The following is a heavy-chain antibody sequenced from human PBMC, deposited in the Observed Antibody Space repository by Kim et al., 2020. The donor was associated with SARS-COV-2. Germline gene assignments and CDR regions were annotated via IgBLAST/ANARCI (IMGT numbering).Heavy chain of an antibody. CDR2: IYPDDSDT. CDR1: GYKFTSDW. J-gene: IGHJ4*02. D-gene: IGHD3-16*02. V-gene: IGHV5-51*01. Sequence: GESLKISCKGSGYKFTSDWIGWVRQMPGKGLEWMGLIYPDDSDTKYSPSFEGQVTISADKSTNTSYLQCNSLKTSDTAMYYCARFSQRTDLIRGTYRYTGPRLDYWGQGSLVSFSS. CDR3: ARFSQRTDLIRGTYRYTGPRLDY.